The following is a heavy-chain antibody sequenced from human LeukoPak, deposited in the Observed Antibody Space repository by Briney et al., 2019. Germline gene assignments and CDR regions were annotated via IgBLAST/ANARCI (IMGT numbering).Heavy chain of an antibody. CDR1: GFTFDDYG. CDR3: ARDSRSSFASWDGDWFDP. D-gene: IGHD2-2*01. J-gene: IGHJ5*02. CDR2: INWNGGST. V-gene: IGHV3-20*04. Sequence: QSGGSLRLSCAASGFTFDDYGMSWVRQAPGKGLEWVSGINWNGGSTVYADCVKGRFTISRDNAKNSLYLQMNSLRAEDTALYYCARDSRSSFASWDGDWFDPWGQGTLVTVSS.